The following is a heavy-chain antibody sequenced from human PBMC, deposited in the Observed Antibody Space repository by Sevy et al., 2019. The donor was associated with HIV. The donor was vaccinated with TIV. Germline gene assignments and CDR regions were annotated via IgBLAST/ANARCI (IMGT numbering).Heavy chain of an antibody. J-gene: IGHJ4*02. CDR1: GYTFTGYY. CDR3: ARVGRYYYDSSGYFYY. V-gene: IGHV1-2*02. CDR2: INPNSGGT. Sequence: ASVKVSCKASGYTFTGYYMHWVRQAPGQGLEWMGWINPNSGGTNYAQKFQGRVTMTRDTSISTAYMELRRLRSDDTAVYYCARVGRYYYDSSGYFYYWGQGTLVTVSS. D-gene: IGHD3-22*01.